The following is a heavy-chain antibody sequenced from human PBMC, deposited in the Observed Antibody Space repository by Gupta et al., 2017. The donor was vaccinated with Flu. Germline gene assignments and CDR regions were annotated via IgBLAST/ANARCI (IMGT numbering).Heavy chain of an antibody. D-gene: IGHD5-18*01. CDR3: ASPHGDTAMVRPYYCYGMDV. CDR1: GFTFSSYE. Sequence: EVQLVESGGGLVQPGGSLRLSCAASGFTFSSYEMNWVRQAPGKGLEWVSYISSSGSTIYYADSVKGRFTISRDNAKNSLYLQMNSLRAEDTAVYYCASPHGDTAMVRPYYCYGMDVWGQGTTVTVSS. CDR2: ISSSGSTI. V-gene: IGHV3-48*03. J-gene: IGHJ6*02.